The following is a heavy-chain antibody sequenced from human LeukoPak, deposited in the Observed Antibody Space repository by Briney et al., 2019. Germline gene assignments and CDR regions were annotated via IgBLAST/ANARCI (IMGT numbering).Heavy chain of an antibody. CDR3: AKRGTGYNHFDY. CDR1: GFTFSSYG. D-gene: IGHD3/OR15-3a*01. V-gene: IGHV3-23*01. J-gene: IGHJ4*02. Sequence: PGGSLRLSCAASGFTFSSYGMSWVRQAPGKGLEWISGISGSGGSTYYADSVKGRFTISRDNSKNTLYLQMNSLRAGDTAVYYCAKRGTGYNHFDYWGQGTLVTVSS. CDR2: ISGSGGST.